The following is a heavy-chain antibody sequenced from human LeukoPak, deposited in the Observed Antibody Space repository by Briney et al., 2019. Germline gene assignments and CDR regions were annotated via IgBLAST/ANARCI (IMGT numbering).Heavy chain of an antibody. V-gene: IGHV3-48*01. CDR2: ISSSSSTI. CDR1: GFIFSSYS. D-gene: IGHD3-22*01. Sequence: GGSLRLSCAASGFIFSSYSMNWVRQAPGKGLEWLSYISSSSSTIYYADSVKGRFTISRDNAKNSLYLQMNSLRAEDTAAYYCARDTSSTYYPYYFDYWGQGTLVTVSS. CDR3: ARDTSSTYYPYYFDY. J-gene: IGHJ4*02.